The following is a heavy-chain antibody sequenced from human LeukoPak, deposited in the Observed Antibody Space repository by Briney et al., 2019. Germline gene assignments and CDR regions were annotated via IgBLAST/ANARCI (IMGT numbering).Heavy chain of an antibody. CDR1: GFTVSSNY. J-gene: IGHJ4*02. V-gene: IGHV3-53*04. D-gene: IGHD3-22*01. CDR3: ARLERHYYDSSGYYVDY. CDR2: IYSGGST. Sequence: GGSLRPSCAASGFTVSSNYMSWVRQAPGKGLEWVSVIYSGGSTYYADSVKGRFTISRHNSKNTLYLQMNSLRAEDTAVYYCARLERHYYDSSGYYVDYWGQGTLVTVSS.